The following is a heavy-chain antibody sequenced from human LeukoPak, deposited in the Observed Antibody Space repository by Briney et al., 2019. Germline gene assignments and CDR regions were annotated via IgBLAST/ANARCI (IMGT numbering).Heavy chain of an antibody. CDR1: GFTFRNHW. D-gene: IGHD3-10*01. CDR2: VNSDGSST. Sequence: GGSLRLSCAASGFTFRNHWMHWVRQAPRKGLVWVSRVNSDGSSTSYADSVKGRFTISRDNAKNTLHLQMNSLRAEDTAVYYCARDYGNGYNWFDPWGQGTLVTVSS. V-gene: IGHV3-74*01. CDR3: ARDYGNGYNWFDP. J-gene: IGHJ5*02.